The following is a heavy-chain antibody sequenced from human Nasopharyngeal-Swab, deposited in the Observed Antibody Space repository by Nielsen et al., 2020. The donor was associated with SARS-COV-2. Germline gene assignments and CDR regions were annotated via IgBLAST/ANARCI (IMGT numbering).Heavy chain of an antibody. V-gene: IGHV1-46*01. D-gene: IGHD3-3*01. CDR3: ARPDGFYAERWYFPY. CDR2: IHPNAGYV. J-gene: IGHJ1*01. Sequence: WVRQAPGQGLEWMGTIHPNAGYVSYAQNFKDRVTMSRDTSTSTVYMELSGLGFEDTAVYYCARPDGFYAERWYFPYWGQGTLVTVSS.